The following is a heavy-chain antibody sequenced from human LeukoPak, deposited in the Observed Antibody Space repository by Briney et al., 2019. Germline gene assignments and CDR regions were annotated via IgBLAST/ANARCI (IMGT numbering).Heavy chain of an antibody. CDR3: ARDPLNVILTGYVYGMEV. J-gene: IGHJ6*02. Sequence: SQTLSLTCAISGDSVSSNSAAWNWIRQSPSRGLEWLVRTYYRSKWYNDYAVSVKSRITINPDTSKNQFSLQLNSVTPEDTAVYYCARDPLNVILTGYVYGMEVWGQRPTVTVSS. D-gene: IGHD3-9*01. V-gene: IGHV6-1*01. CDR1: GDSVSSNSAA. CDR2: TYYRSKWYN.